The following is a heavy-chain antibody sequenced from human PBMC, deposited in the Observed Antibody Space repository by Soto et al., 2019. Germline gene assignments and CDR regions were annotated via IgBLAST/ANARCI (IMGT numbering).Heavy chain of an antibody. D-gene: IGHD6-13*01. CDR1: GFTFSSYG. J-gene: IGHJ6*02. CDR2: ISYDGSNK. CDR3: AKDNGHYSSWYRAEYYYYQYVKDV. Sequence: GGSLRLSCAASGFTFSSYGMHWVRQAPGKGLEWVAVISYDGSNKYYADSVKGRFTISRDNSKNTLYLQINSLRAEDTAVYYCAKDNGHYSSWYRAEYYYYQYVKDVWGQGTTDTVSS. V-gene: IGHV3-30*18.